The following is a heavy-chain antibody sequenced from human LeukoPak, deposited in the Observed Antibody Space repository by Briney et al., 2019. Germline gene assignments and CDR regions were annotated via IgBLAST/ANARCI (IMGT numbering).Heavy chain of an antibody. CDR1: GGSISSYY. J-gene: IGHJ4*02. CDR3: ARAGVAAAVDY. V-gene: IGHV4-59*01. D-gene: IGHD6-13*01. CDR2: TYYSGST. Sequence: PSETLSLTCTVSGGSISSYYWSWIRQPPGKGLEWIGYTYYSGSTNYNPSLKSRVTISVDTSKNQFSLKLSSVTAADTAVYYCARAGVAAAVDYWGQGTLVTVS.